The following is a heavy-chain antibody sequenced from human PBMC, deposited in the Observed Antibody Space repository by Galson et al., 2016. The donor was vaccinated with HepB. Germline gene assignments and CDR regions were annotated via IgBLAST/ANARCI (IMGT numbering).Heavy chain of an antibody. Sequence: SLRLSCAASGFTFSTYGMHWVRQAPGKGLEWVAVISYDGDTKYHADSVKGRFTISRDNSKNTLYLQVHRLRFEDTAVYYCASDPRQWQRGYNYGFEYWGPGTVVTVSS. CDR2: ISYDGDTK. CDR1: GFTFSTYG. CDR3: ASDPRQWQRGYNYGFEY. J-gene: IGHJ3*01. V-gene: IGHV3-30*03. D-gene: IGHD5-18*01.